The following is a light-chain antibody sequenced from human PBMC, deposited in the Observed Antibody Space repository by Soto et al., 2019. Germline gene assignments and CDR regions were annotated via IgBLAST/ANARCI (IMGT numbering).Light chain of an antibody. CDR2: RNN. Sequence: QSVLTQPPSASGTPGQSVTSSCSGSSSNIGSKTVTWYQQLPGTAPKLLIYRNNQRPSGVPDRFSGSKSGTSASLAISGLQSEDEADYYCAAWDDSVNGFVFGTGTKVTVL. CDR3: AAWDDSVNGFV. V-gene: IGLV1-44*01. CDR1: SSNIGSKT. J-gene: IGLJ1*01.